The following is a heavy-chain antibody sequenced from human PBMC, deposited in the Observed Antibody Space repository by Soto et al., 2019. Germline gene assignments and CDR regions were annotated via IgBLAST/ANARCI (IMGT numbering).Heavy chain of an antibody. CDR1: GFTFSSYA. CDR2: IAYDGSNK. D-gene: IGHD1-26*01. CDR3: ARPWVGDVGARNYYYYGMDV. V-gene: IGHV3-30-3*01. Sequence: QVQLVEAGGGVVQPGRSLRLSCAASGFTFSSYAMHWVRQAPGKGLEWVAVIAYDGSNKYYADSVKGRFTISRANSKETLYLQMNSLRAEATSVYYCARPWVGDVGARNYYYYGMDVWVQGTTVTVSS. J-gene: IGHJ6*02.